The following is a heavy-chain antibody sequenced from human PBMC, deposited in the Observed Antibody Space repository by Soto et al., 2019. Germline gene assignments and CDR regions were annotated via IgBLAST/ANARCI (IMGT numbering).Heavy chain of an antibody. J-gene: IGHJ4*02. CDR2: IYFNGNT. CDR1: GVSISDTSYY. Sequence: XGTLSLTCTVSGVSISDTSYYWGWIRQPPGKGLDWIGTIYFNGNTFYNPSLKSRLTISVDTSSNQFSLRLTSVTAADTAVYYCARQGSYWGQGTLVTVSS. CDR3: ARQGSY. V-gene: IGHV4-39*01.